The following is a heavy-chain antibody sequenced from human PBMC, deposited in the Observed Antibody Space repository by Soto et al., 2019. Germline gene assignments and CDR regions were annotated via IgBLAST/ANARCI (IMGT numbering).Heavy chain of an antibody. CDR3: ARTMLGVVPAAMWYWFDP. D-gene: IGHD2-2*01. J-gene: IGHJ5*02. CDR2: IFYSGST. CDR1: GGSISSSRSY. V-gene: IGHV4-39*07. Sequence: PSETLSLTCNVSGGSISSSRSYWAWIRQPPGKGLEWIANIFYSGSTYYKQSLASRVTVSVDTSKNQFSLKLSSVTAADTALYYFARTMLGVVPAAMWYWFDPWGQGTLVTVSS.